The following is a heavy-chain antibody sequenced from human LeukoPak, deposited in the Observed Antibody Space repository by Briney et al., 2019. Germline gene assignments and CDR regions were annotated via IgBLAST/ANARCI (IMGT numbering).Heavy chain of an antibody. CDR3: ATSGSSSEFDY. CDR1: GGSISSYY. V-gene: IGHV4-4*07. CDR2: IYTSGST. J-gene: IGHJ4*02. D-gene: IGHD1-26*01. Sequence: PSETLSLTCTVSGGSISSYYWGWIRQPAGKGLEWIGRIYTSGSTNYNPSLKSRVTMSVDTSKNQFSLKLSSVTAADTAVYYCATSGSSSEFDYWGQGTLVTVSS.